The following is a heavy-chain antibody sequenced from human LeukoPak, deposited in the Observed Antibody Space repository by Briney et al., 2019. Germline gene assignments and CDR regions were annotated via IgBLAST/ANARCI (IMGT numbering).Heavy chain of an antibody. CDR2: IYYSGST. CDR3: ARDGSGYGDYVGSVAY. CDR1: GGSISSSSYY. V-gene: IGHV4-39*07. Sequence: NPSETLSLTCTVSGGSISSSSYYWGWIRQPPGKGLEWIGSIYYSGSTYYNPSLKGRATISVDTSKNQFSLKLSSVTAADTAVYYCARDGSGYGDYVGSVAYWGQGTLVTVSS. J-gene: IGHJ4*02. D-gene: IGHD4-17*01.